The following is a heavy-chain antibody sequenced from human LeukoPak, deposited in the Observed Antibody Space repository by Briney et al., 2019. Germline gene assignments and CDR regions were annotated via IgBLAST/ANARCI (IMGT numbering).Heavy chain of an antibody. Sequence: GGSLRLSCAASGFTFSSYGMHWVRQAPGKGLEWVAVIWYDGSNKYYADSVKGRFTISRDNSKNTLYLQMNSLRAEDTAVYYCAKESQYYYYMDVWGKGTTVTVSS. CDR2: IWYDGSNK. J-gene: IGHJ6*03. V-gene: IGHV3-30*02. CDR1: GFTFSSYG. CDR3: AKESQYYYYMDV.